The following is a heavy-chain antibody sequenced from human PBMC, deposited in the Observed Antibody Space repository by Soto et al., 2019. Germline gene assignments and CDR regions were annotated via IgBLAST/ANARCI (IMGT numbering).Heavy chain of an antibody. Sequence: SETLSLTCTVSGGSISSYYWSWIRQPPGNGLEWIGYIYYSGSTNYNPSLKSRVTISVDTSKNQCSLKLSSVTAADTAVYYCARHPPRPLNYDYIWGSYRYTYFDYWGQGTLVTVSS. CDR3: ARHPPRPLNYDYIWGSYRYTYFDY. CDR2: IYYSGST. D-gene: IGHD3-16*02. CDR1: GGSISSYY. V-gene: IGHV4-59*08. J-gene: IGHJ4*02.